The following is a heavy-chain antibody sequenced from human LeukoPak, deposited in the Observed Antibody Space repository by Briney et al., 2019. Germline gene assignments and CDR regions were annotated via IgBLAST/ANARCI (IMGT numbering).Heavy chain of an antibody. J-gene: IGHJ5*02. CDR1: GGSISSGSYY. D-gene: IGHD3-10*01. CDR2: IYTSGST. V-gene: IGHV4-61*02. Sequence: SQTLSLTCTVSGGSISSGSYYWSWIRQPAGKGLEWIGRIYTSGSTNYNPSLKSRVTISVDTSKNQFSLKLSSVTAADTAVYYCARGGESYKTVWFGELPTGWFDPWGQGTLVTVPS. CDR3: ARGGESYKTVWFGELPTGWFDP.